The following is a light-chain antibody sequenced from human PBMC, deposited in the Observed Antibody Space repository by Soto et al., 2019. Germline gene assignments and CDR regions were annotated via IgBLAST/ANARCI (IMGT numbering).Light chain of an antibody. V-gene: IGLV2-14*03. CDR3: SSYTSTSSYV. CDR2: EVS. J-gene: IGLJ1*01. CDR1: SSDVGGYNS. Sequence: SVLTQPASVSGSPGQSITVSCTGTSSDVGGYNSVSWYQQHPGKPPKLIIYEVSNRPSGVSDRFSGSKSGNTASLTISGLQAEDEADYYCSSYTSTSSYVLPSGTKVTVL.